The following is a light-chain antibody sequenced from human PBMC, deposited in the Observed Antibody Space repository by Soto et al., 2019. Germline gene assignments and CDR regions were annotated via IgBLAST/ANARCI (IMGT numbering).Light chain of an antibody. J-gene: IGKJ5*01. CDR2: AAS. V-gene: IGKV1-8*01. CDR1: QGIRSY. CDR3: QQYYSYLRT. Sequence: AIRMTQSPSSLSASTGDRVTITCRASQGIRSYLAWYQQKPGKAPKLLIYAASTLQSGVPSRFSGSGSGTDFTLTISCLQSEDFATYYCQQYYSYLRTFGQGTRLEIK.